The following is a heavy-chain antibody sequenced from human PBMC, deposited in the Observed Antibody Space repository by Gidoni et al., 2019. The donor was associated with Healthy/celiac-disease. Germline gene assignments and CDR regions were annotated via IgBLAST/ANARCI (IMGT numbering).Heavy chain of an antibody. CDR3: ARPIFNVHYGDYRGWFDP. CDR2: IYYSGST. V-gene: IGHV4-39*01. CDR1: GGSISSSCYY. D-gene: IGHD4-17*01. Sequence: QLQLQESGPGLVKPSETLSLTCTVSGGSISSSCYYWGWIRQPPGKGLEWIGSIYYSGSTYYNPSLKSRVTISVDTSKNQFSLKLSSVTAADTAVYYCARPIFNVHYGDYRGWFDPWGQGTLVTVSS. J-gene: IGHJ5*02.